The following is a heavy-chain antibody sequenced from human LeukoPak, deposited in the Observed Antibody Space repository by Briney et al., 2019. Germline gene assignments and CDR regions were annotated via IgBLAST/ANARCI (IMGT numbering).Heavy chain of an antibody. J-gene: IGHJ4*02. D-gene: IGHD2-2*01. Sequence: SETLSLTCAASGGSISSSNWWSWVRQPPGKGLEWIGEIYHSGSTNYNPSLKSRVTISVDKSKNLFSLKLSSVTAADTAVYYCARARSYCSSTSCYGGAFDYWGQGTLVTVSS. V-gene: IGHV4-4*02. CDR3: ARARSYCSSTSCYGGAFDY. CDR2: IYHSGST. CDR1: GGSISSSNW.